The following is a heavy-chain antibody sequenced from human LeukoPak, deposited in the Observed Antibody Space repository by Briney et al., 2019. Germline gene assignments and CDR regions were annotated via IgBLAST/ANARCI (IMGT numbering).Heavy chain of an antibody. J-gene: IGHJ4*02. CDR2: IIPIFGTA. D-gene: IGHD3-3*01. V-gene: IGHV1-69*05. CDR3: ARSPIPYDFWSGYFLAFDY. Sequence: SVKVSCKASGGTFSSYAISWVRQAPGQGLEWMGGIIPIFGTANYAQKFQGRVTITRDTSASTAYMELSSLRSEDTAVYYCARSPIPYDFWSGYFLAFDYWGQGTLVTVSS. CDR1: GGTFSSYA.